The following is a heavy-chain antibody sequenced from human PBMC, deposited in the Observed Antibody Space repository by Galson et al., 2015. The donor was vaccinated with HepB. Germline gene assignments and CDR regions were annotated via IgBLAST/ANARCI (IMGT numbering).Heavy chain of an antibody. J-gene: IGHJ4*02. V-gene: IGHV3-23*01. CDR1: GFSDDSRA. D-gene: IGHD6-19*01. CDR3: AKDHPSSGWPAFDY. CDR2: ISNNAGKT. Sequence: SLRLSCAVSGFSDDSRAMSWARQAPRKSLEWLSSISNNAGKTSYAGSVRGRFTISRDESTNSVFLQMDSLRADDTAVYYCAKDHPSSGWPAFDYWSQGALVIVSS.